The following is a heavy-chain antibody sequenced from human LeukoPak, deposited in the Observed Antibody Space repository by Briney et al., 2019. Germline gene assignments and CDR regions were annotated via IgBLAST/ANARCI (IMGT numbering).Heavy chain of an antibody. CDR2: ISSSGTTI. D-gene: IGHD3-22*01. J-gene: IGHJ4*02. Sequence: LTGGTLRLSCAASGFTFSSYEINWVPQGPGKGLEWISYISSSGTTIYYADSVKGRFTISRDNAKSSLYLQMNSLRAEDTAVYYCAKDTLDSSGYCLDYWGQGTLVTVSS. CDR1: GFTFSSYE. V-gene: IGHV3-48*03. CDR3: AKDTLDSSGYCLDY.